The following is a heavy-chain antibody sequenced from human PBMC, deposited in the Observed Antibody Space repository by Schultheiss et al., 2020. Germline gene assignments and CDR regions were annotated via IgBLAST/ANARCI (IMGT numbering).Heavy chain of an antibody. D-gene: IGHD5-18*01. V-gene: IGHV4-61*08. CDR3: ASLGYSYGPNFDY. J-gene: IGHJ4*02. Sequence: SETLSLTCTVSGGSISSGGYYWSWIRQHPGKGLEWIGYIYYSGSTNYNPSLKSRVTISVDTSKNQFSLKLSSVTAADTAVYYCASLGYSYGPNFDYWGQGTLVTVSS. CDR1: GGSISSGGYY. CDR2: IYYSGST.